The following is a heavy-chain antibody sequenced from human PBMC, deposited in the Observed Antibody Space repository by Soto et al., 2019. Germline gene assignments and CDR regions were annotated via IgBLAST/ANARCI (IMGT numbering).Heavy chain of an antibody. CDR3: ARDPHEFWNPYFFDP. Sequence: PSETLSLTCAVYGGSFSGYYWRWIRQPPGKGLEWIGEINHSGSTNYNPSLKSRVTISVDTSKNQFSLKLSSVTAADTAVYYCARDPHEFWNPYFFDPWGQGTLVTVSS. V-gene: IGHV4-34*01. CDR2: INHSGST. J-gene: IGHJ5*02. CDR1: GGSFSGYY. D-gene: IGHD3-3*01.